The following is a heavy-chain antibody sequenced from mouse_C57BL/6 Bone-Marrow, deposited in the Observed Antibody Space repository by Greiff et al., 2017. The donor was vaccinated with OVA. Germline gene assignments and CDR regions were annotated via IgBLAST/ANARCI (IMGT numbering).Heavy chain of an antibody. V-gene: IGHV1-18*01. CDR3: TRGHYDDADY. D-gene: IGHD2-4*01. Sequence: VQLQQSGPELVKPGASVKIPCKASGYTFTDYNMDWVKQSPGQSLEWIGDINPYNGGTNYNQKFKGKATLTVDTSSSTAYMELRSLTSEDSAVYCGTRGHYDDADYWGQGTTLTVSS. CDR2: INPYNGGT. CDR1: GYTFTDYN. J-gene: IGHJ2*01.